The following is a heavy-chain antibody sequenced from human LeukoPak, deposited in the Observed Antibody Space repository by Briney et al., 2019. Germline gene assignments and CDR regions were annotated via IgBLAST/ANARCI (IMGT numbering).Heavy chain of an antibody. D-gene: IGHD3-10*01. CDR2: IRYDGSNK. Sequence: GGSLRLSCAASGFTFSSYGMHWVRQAPGKGLEWVAFIRYDGSNKYYADSVKGRFTISRDNSKNTLYLQMNSLRAEDTAVYYCAISHTMVRDLWDYWGQGTLVTVSS. V-gene: IGHV3-30*02. CDR3: AISHTMVRDLWDY. J-gene: IGHJ4*02. CDR1: GFTFSSYG.